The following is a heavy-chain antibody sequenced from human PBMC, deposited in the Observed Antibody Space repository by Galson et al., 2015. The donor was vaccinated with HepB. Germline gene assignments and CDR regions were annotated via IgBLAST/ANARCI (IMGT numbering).Heavy chain of an antibody. D-gene: IGHD3-10*01. Sequence: SLRLSCAASGFPFSSYSMNWVRQAPGKGLEWVSYISSSSSTIYYADSVKGRFTISRDNAKNSLYLQMNSLRAEDTAVYYCARGITMVRGVITRVWYFDLWGRGTLVTVSS. CDR1: GFPFSSYS. J-gene: IGHJ2*01. V-gene: IGHV3-48*01. CDR2: ISSSSSTI. CDR3: ARGITMVRGVITRVWYFDL.